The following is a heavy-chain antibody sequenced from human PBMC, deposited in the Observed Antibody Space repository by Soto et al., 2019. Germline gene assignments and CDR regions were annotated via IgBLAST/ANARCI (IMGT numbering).Heavy chain of an antibody. Sequence: EVQLVESGGGLVQPGGSLTLSCRASGFTSNNFAMSWVRQAPGKGLEWVSSISASGDSIYYADSVRGRFTISRDNSKNAMYLQMNCLRADDTAMHDCAKGSSTSIPWLDYWVQGTLVTVSS. CDR2: ISASGDSI. D-gene: IGHD3-10*01. V-gene: IGHV3-23*04. J-gene: IGHJ4*02. CDR3: AKGSSTSIPWLDY. CDR1: GFTSNNFA.